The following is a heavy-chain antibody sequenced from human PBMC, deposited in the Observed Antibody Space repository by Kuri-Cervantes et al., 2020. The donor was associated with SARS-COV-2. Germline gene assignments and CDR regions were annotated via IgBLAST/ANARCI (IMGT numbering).Heavy chain of an antibody. V-gene: IGHV4-38-2*01. CDR1: GYSISSGYY. CDR2: IYHGGST. J-gene: IGHJ4*02. D-gene: IGHD3-16*01. CDR3: AGFLKGIVGGKKYYFDY. Sequence: ESLKISCAVSGYSISSGYYWGWIRQPPGKGLEWIGSIYHGGSTYYNPSLKSRVTISVDTSKNQFSLKLSSVTAADTAVYYCAGFLKGIVGGKKYYFDYWGQGTLVTVSS.